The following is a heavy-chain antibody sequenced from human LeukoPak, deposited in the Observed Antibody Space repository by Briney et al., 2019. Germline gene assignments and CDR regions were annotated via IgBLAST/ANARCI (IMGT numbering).Heavy chain of an antibody. D-gene: IGHD3-10*01. CDR1: GDSVTNYY. Sequence: SETLSLTCTVSGDSVTNYYWSWIRQFPGKGLEWIGYLYDSESTNSNPSLQSRVSMSLDTYKNQFSLRLESVTAADTAIYYCARDNSKQQALGGYFYYMDVWGRGTTVIVSS. CDR3: ARDNSKQQALGGYFYYMDV. V-gene: IGHV4-59*02. J-gene: IGHJ6*03. CDR2: LYDSEST.